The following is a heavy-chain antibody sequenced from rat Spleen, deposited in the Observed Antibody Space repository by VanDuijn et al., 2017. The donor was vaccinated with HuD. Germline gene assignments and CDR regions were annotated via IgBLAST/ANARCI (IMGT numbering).Heavy chain of an antibody. CDR2: ITNTGGST. CDR3: ARQDTSGYSNWFAY. V-gene: IGHV5-25*01. CDR1: GFTFSDYY. J-gene: IGHJ3*01. Sequence: EVQLVESDGGLVQPGRSLKLSCAASGFTFSDYYMAWVRQAPAKGLEWVASITNTGGSTYNPDSVKGRFTISRDNAKSTLYLQMNSLRSEDTATYYCARQDTSGYSNWFAYWGQGTLVTVSS. D-gene: IGHD4-3*01.